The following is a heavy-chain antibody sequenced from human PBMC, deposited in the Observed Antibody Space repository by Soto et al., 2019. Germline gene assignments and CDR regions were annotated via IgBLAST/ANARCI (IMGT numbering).Heavy chain of an antibody. D-gene: IGHD3-3*01. V-gene: IGHV3-7*03. CDR1: GLTFSSYW. CDR2: IKPDGSEK. CDR3: ARSITTLGVVTISDDNWFDP. J-gene: IGHJ5*02. Sequence: HPGGSLRLSCEASGLTFSSYWMTWVRQAPGKGLEWVADIKPDGSEKYYVDSVEGRFTISRDNAKNSIYLEMNSLRVEDTAVYYCARSITTLGVVTISDDNWFDPWGQGT.